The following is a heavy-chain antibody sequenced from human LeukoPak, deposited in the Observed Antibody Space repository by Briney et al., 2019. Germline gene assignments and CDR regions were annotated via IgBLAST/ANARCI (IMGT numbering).Heavy chain of an antibody. CDR3: AKGGQLVREGYFDY. CDR1: GFTFSSYG. V-gene: IGHV3-30*02. Sequence: GGSPRLSCAASGFTFSSYGMHWVRQAPGKGLEWVAFIRYDGSNKYYADSVKGRFTISRDNSKNTLYLQMNSLRAEDTAVYYCAKGGQLVREGYFDYWGQGTLVTVSS. D-gene: IGHD6-6*01. CDR2: IRYDGSNK. J-gene: IGHJ4*02.